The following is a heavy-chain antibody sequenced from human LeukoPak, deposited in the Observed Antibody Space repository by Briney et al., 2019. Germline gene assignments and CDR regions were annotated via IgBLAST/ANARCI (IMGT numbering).Heavy chain of an antibody. CDR2: IYHSGST. J-gene: IGHJ4*02. D-gene: IGHD6-13*01. V-gene: IGHV4-38-2*01. CDR1: GYSISSGYY. CDR3: ARRGNSWPYYFDD. Sequence: KASETLSLTCAVSGYSISSGYYWGWIRQPPGKGLEWIASIYHSGSTYYNPSLKSQVTISVDTSKNQFSLKLTSVTAADTAVYYCARRGNSWPYYFDDWGQGTLVTVSS.